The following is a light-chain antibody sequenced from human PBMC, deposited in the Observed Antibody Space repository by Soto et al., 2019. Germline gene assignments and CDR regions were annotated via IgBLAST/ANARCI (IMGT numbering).Light chain of an antibody. CDR1: QSVNNNY. Sequence: IVLTQSPGTLTLSPGEGATLSCRASQSVNNNYLAWYQQKPGQAPRLLIYGASKRATGIPDRFSVSGSGTDFTLTISRLEPEDFAVYYSHQYSNLPVTFGGGTQVEIK. J-gene: IGKJ4*01. CDR3: HQYSNLPVT. CDR2: GAS. V-gene: IGKV3-20*01.